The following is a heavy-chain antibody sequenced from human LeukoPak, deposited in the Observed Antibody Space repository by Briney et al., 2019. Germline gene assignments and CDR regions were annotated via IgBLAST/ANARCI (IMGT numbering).Heavy chain of an antibody. CDR1: SYSISSGYY. CDR3: ARVPHGETIFGVVLYWFDP. CDR2: IYHSGSA. J-gene: IGHJ5*02. V-gene: IGHV4-38-2*02. Sequence: PSETLSLTCTVSSYSISSGYYWGWTRQPPGKGLEWIGSIYHSGSAYYNPSLKSRVTVSVDTSKNQFSVKLNSVTAADTAVYYCARVPHGETIFGVVLYWFDPWGQGTLVTVFS. D-gene: IGHD3-3*01.